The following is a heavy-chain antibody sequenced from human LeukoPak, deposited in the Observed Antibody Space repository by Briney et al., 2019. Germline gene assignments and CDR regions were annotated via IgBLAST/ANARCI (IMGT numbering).Heavy chain of an antibody. J-gene: IGHJ4*02. CDR2: ISGSGDST. V-gene: IGHV3-23*01. Sequence: GGSLRLSCAASGFTFSSYGMSWVRQAPGKGLEWVSAISGSGDSTYYADSVKGRFTISRDNSKNTLYLQMNSLRAEDTAVYYYAKDRTDRSYWGQGTLVTVSS. CDR1: GFTFSSYG. D-gene: IGHD1-14*01. CDR3: AKDRTDRSY.